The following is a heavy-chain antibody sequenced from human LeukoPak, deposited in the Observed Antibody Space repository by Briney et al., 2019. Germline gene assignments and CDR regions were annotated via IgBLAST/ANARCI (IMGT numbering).Heavy chain of an antibody. D-gene: IGHD5-24*01. V-gene: IGHV1-8*03. CDR2: MNPNSGNT. J-gene: IGHJ4*02. CDR1: GYTFTSYG. Sequence: ASVKVSCKASGYTFTSYGINWVRQATGQGLEWMGWMNPNSGNTGYAQKFQGRVTITRNTSISTAYMELSSLRSEDTAVYYCARRPRQKKMATIWTFDYWGQGTLVTVSS. CDR3: ARRPRQKKMATIWTFDY.